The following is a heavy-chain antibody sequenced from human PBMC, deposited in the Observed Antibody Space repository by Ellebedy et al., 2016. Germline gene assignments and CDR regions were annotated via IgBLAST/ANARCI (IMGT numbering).Heavy chain of an antibody. D-gene: IGHD5-12*01. CDR2: MSYSGNI. CDR1: GGSIYSSAYY. J-gene: IGHJ4*02. Sequence: SETLSLXXAVSGGSIYSSAYYWGWIRQPPGKGLEWIANMSYSGNINYNPSLKTRVTLSLDASTNHFSLRLTSVTPADTAVYYCGAATSDWGPVFHSWGQGILVTVSS. CDR3: GAATSDWGPVFHS. V-gene: IGHV4-39*02.